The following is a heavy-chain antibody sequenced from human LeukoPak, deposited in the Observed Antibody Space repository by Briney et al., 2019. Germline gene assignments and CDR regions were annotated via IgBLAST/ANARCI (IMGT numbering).Heavy chain of an antibody. V-gene: IGHV3-7*02. CDR1: GFTFSDYA. D-gene: IGHD3-10*01. CDR3: RFGSGRYSFDY. Sequence: GGSLRLSCAASGFTFSDYAMNWVRQAPGKGLEWVANIHQDGSEKYYVDSVKGRFTISRGNAKNSMYLQMSSLRAEDTAVYYCRFGSGRYSFDYWGQGTLVTVSS. CDR2: IHQDGSEK. J-gene: IGHJ4*02.